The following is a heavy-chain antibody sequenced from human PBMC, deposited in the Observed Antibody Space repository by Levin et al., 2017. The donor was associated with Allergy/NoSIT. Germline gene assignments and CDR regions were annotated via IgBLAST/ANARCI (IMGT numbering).Heavy chain of an antibody. CDR2: MPSDPGHNK. CDR1: GFTFSSYV. D-gene: IGHD3-22*01. V-gene: IGHV3-30-3*01. J-gene: IGHJ4*02. Sequence: GGSLRLSCAASGFTFSSYVMHWVRQAPGKGLEWVALMPSDPGHNKQYADSVKGRFTISRDNSKNVVFLQMDSLRDEDTAIYYCVTEGHTSGHAGAFDYWGRGTLVTVSS. CDR3: VTEGHTSGHAGAFDY.